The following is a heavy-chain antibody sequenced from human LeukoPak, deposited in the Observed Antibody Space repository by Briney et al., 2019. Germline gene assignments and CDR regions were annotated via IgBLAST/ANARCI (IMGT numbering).Heavy chain of an antibody. CDR1: FISSSHH. CDR2: ISGSGDNT. J-gene: IGHJ4*02. V-gene: IGHV3-23*01. Sequence: FISSSHHWGWIRRSPGKGLEWVSGISGSGDNTYYADSVKGRFTISRDNSKNTLYVQVNSLGTEDTAAYYCAKGSYYDSSGSFYFDYWGQGTLVTVSS. D-gene: IGHD3-22*01. CDR3: AKGSYYDSSGSFYFDY.